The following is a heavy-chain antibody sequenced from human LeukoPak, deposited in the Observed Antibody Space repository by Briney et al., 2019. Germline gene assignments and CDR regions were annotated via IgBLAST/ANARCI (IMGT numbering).Heavy chain of an antibody. CDR3: SRQVVGNDY. J-gene: IGHJ4*02. CDR2: RNHRGYN. D-gene: IGHD3-22*01. V-gene: IGHV4-34*01. Sequence: PSETLSLTCAVYGESSFSSYYWSWIRQTPGGALELIGERNHRGYNNYNPSLKSRVTLSIDNSQNHFSLRLNSVTAADTAVYYCSRQVVGNDYWGQGTLVTVSS. CDR1: GESSFSSYY.